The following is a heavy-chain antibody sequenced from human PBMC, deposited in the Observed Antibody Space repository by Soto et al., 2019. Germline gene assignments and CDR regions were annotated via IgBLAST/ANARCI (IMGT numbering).Heavy chain of an antibody. D-gene: IGHD1-26*01. J-gene: IGHJ4*02. CDR1: GYTFTSYY. V-gene: IGHV1-46*01. CDR2: INPSGGST. CDR3: ARDDSGFSGSHYIDYFNY. Sequence: ASVKVSCKASGYTFTSYYMHWLRQAPGQGLEWMGIINPSGGSTSYAQKFQGRVTMTRDTSTSTVYVELSSLRAEDTAVYYCARDDSGFSGSHYIDYFNYWGQGALVTVSS.